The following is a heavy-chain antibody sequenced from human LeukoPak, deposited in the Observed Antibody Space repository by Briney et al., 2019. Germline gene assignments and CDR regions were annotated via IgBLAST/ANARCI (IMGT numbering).Heavy chain of an antibody. Sequence: AETLCLTCTVSGVSISSYYWRWIRQPPGKGLEWVGYICYSGSTNYNASFESRVTISVVTSKNQFSLKLSSVTAADTAVYYCARVRVPSITMVRGVIMRYFDYWGQGTLVTVSS. CDR1: GVSISSYY. D-gene: IGHD3-10*01. CDR2: ICYSGST. J-gene: IGHJ4*02. CDR3: ARVRVPSITMVRGVIMRYFDY. V-gene: IGHV4-59*01.